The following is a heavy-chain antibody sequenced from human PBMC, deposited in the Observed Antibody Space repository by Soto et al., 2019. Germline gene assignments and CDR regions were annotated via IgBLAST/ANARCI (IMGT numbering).Heavy chain of an antibody. Sequence: PSETLSLPCTVSGGSISTHHWSWIRQPPGKGLEWIGYIYYSGSTNYNPSLLRRVTISADTSKNQFSLKLSSVTAAATPAYYCATIGACHEGRGYYCGFDAFERWGQGTMMTVSS. D-gene: IGHD3-22*01. V-gene: IGHV4-59*11. CDR1: GGSISTHH. CDR2: IYYSGST. CDR3: ATIGACHEGRGYYCGFDAFER. J-gene: IGHJ3*02.